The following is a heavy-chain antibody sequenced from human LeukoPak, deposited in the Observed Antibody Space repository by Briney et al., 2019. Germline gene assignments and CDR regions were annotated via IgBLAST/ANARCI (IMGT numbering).Heavy chain of an antibody. J-gene: IGHJ4*02. D-gene: IGHD3-9*01. CDR2: FDPEDGET. Sequence: GASVKVSCKVSGYTLTELSMHWVRQAPGKGLEWMGGFDPEDGETIYAQKFQSRVTMTEDTSTDTAYMELSNLRSEDTAVYYCATDKLRYFDWLPDYWGQGTLVTVSS. CDR3: ATDKLRYFDWLPDY. V-gene: IGHV1-24*01. CDR1: GYTLTELS.